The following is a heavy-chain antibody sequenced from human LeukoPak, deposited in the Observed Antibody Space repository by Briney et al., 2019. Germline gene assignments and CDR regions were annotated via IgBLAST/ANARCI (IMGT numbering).Heavy chain of an antibody. J-gene: IGHJ4*02. CDR1: GGSISSYY. D-gene: IGHD3-22*01. CDR3: ARMASNYYDSSGYPEVFDY. V-gene: IGHV4-59*01. CDR2: IYYGGST. Sequence: SETLSLTCTVSGGSISSYYWSWIRQPPGKGLEWIGYIYYGGSTNYNPSLKSRVTISVDTSKNQFSLKLSSVTAADTAVYYCARMASNYYDSSGYPEVFDYWGQGTLVTVSS.